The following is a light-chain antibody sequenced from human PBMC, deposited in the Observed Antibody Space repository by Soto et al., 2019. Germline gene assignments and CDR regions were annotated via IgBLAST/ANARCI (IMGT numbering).Light chain of an antibody. J-gene: IGKJ1*01. CDR1: QSISSW. CDR2: KAS. V-gene: IGKV1-5*03. CDR3: QQYKSYWT. Sequence: DIQMTQSPSTLSASVGDRVTITCRASQSISSWLAWYQQKPGKAPKLLIYKASSLESGVPSRFSGSGSGTEFTLTISSLQPDHFATYYCQQYKSYWTFGQGTKVEI.